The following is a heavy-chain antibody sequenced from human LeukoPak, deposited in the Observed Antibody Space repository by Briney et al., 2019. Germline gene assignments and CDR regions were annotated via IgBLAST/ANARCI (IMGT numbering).Heavy chain of an antibody. CDR2: ISSSSSYI. D-gene: IGHD6-13*01. V-gene: IGHV3-21*01. CDR3: ARGSRREGFDY. Sequence: GGSLRLSCAASGFTFSSYSMNWVRHAPGKGLEWVSSISSSSSYIYYADSVKGRFTISRDNAKNSLYLQMNSLRAEDTAVYYCARGSRREGFDYWGQGTLVTVSS. CDR1: GFTFSSYS. J-gene: IGHJ4*02.